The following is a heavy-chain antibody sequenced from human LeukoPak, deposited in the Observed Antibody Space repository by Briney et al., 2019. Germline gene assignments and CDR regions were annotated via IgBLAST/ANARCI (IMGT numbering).Heavy chain of an antibody. CDR3: ARERDSGWYLNIFDY. Sequence: SRTLSLTCAISGDSVSSNSAAWNWIRQSPSGGLEWLGRTYYRSKWYNDYAVSVKSRITINPDTSKNQFSLQLNSVTPEDTAVYYCARERDSGWYLNIFDYWGQGTLVTVSS. V-gene: IGHV6-1*01. D-gene: IGHD6-19*01. CDR1: GDSVSSNSAA. J-gene: IGHJ4*02. CDR2: TYYRSKWYN.